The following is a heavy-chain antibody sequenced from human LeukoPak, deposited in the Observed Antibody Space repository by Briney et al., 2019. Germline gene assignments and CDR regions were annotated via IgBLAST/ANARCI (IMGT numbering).Heavy chain of an antibody. CDR3: ASIRRVWGSYRTDY. Sequence: SETLSLTCAVYGGSFSGYYWSWIRQPPGKGLEWIGETNHSGSTNYNPSLKSRVTISVDTSKNQFSLKLSSVTAADTAVYYCASIRRVWGSYRTDYWGQGTLVTVSS. D-gene: IGHD3-16*02. J-gene: IGHJ4*02. V-gene: IGHV4-34*01. CDR1: GGSFSGYY. CDR2: TNHSGST.